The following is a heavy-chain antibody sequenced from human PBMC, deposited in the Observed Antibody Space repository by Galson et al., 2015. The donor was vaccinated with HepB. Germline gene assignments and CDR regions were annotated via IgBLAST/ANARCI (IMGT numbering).Heavy chain of an antibody. CDR1: GGTFSSSA. V-gene: IGHV1-69*04. CDR2: IIPILGLE. Sequence: SVKVSCKASGGTFSSSAITWVRQAPGQGLEWMGRIIPILGLENYAQKFQGRVTISAERFTSTAYMELSSLRSEDTAVYYCARGISGGSRGDYFDSWGQGTLVTVSS. J-gene: IGHJ4*02. D-gene: IGHD1-26*01. CDR3: ARGISGGSRGDYFDS.